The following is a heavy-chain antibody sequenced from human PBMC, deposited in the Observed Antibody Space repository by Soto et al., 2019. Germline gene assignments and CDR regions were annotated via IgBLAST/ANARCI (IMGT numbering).Heavy chain of an antibody. D-gene: IGHD6-19*01. CDR1: VYTFTSSC. V-gene: IGHV1-18*01. CDR2: ISTYNGNT. J-gene: IGHJ4*02. CDR3: ARTVAGYFDY. Sequence: ASVKVSCKASVYTFTSSCISGVRQAPGQGPEWMGWISTYNGNTNYAQNLQGRVTMTTDTSTSTAYMELRGLRSDDTAVYYCARTVAGYFDYWGQGTLVTVSS.